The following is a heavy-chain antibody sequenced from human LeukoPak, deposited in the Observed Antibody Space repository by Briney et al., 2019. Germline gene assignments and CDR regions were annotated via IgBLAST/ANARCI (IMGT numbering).Heavy chain of an antibody. J-gene: IGHJ4*02. CDR1: GGSISSGSYC. V-gene: IGHV4-61*09. CDR2: IYSSGST. CDR3: ARAEAYDFWSGYSSSHDY. D-gene: IGHD3-3*01. Sequence: KASETLSLTCTVSGGSISSGSYCWSWIRQPAGKGLEWIGHIYSSGSTNYNPSLKSRVTISVDTSKNQFSLKLTSVTAADTAVYYCARAEAYDFWSGYSSSHDYWGQGTLVTVSS.